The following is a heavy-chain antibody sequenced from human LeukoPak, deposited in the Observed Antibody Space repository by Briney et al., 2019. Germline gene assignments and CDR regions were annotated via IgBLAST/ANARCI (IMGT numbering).Heavy chain of an antibody. CDR3: ARWTSGSYYEYFDY. CDR2: IIPILGIA. V-gene: IGHV1-69*04. CDR1: GGTFSSYA. J-gene: IGHJ4*02. D-gene: IGHD1-26*01. Sequence: GASVKVSCKASGGTFSSYAISWVRQAPGQGLEWMGRIIPILGIANYAQKSQGRVTITADKSTSTAYMELSSLRSEDTAVYYCARWTSGSYYEYFDYWGQGTLVTVSS.